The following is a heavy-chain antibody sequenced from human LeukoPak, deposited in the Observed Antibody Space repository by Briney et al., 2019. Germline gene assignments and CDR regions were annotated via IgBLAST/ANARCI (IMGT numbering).Heavy chain of an antibody. CDR2: IWYDGSNK. Sequence: PGRSLRLSCAASGFTFSSYGMHWVRQAPGKGLEWVAVIWYDGSNKYYADSVKGRFTISRDNSKNTLYLQMNSLRAEDTAVYYCASGSSRWYGDYFYYWGQGTLVTVSS. J-gene: IGHJ4*02. CDR3: ASGSSRWYGDYFYY. V-gene: IGHV3-33*01. CDR1: GFTFSSYG. D-gene: IGHD6-13*01.